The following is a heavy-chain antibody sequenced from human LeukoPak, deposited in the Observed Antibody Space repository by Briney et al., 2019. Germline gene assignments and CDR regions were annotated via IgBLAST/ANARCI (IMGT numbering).Heavy chain of an antibody. V-gene: IGHV3-23*01. CDR1: GFTFSSHG. J-gene: IGHJ6*03. CDR2: ISCSGDYT. D-gene: IGHD3-10*01. CDR3: ARDHGSMVRGVIGRSSDYYYHYYMDV. Sequence: GGSLRLTCPASGFTFSSHGMSWVRQAPGKGLEWVSTISCSGDYTYYADSVKGRLTISIDNSKNTPYLQMYRLRTEDTAVYYCARDHGSMVRGVIGRSSDYYYHYYMDVWGKGTTVTVSS.